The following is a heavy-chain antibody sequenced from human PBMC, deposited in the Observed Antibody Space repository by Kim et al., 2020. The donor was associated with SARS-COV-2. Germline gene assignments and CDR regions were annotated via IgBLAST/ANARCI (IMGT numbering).Heavy chain of an antibody. CDR3: AAANYYDSSGWL. J-gene: IGHJ4*02. Sequence: YAQKFQERVTITRDMSTSTAYMELSSLRSEDTAVYYCAAANYYDSSGWLWGQGTLVTVSS. D-gene: IGHD3-22*01. V-gene: IGHV1-58*01.